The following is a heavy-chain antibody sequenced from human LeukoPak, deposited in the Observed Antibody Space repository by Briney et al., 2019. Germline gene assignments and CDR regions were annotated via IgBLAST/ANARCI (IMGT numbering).Heavy chain of an antibody. V-gene: IGHV4-39*01. CDR1: GGSISSSSNY. J-gene: IGHJ4*02. CDR2: IYYSGST. Sequence: SETLSLTCTVSGGSISSSSNYWGWIRQPPGKGLEWIGSIYYSGSTYYNPSLKSRVTISVDTSKNQFSLNLTSVTAAGTALYYCASSSTWYVFDYWGQGSLVTVSS. D-gene: IGHD6-13*01. CDR3: ASSSTWYVFDY.